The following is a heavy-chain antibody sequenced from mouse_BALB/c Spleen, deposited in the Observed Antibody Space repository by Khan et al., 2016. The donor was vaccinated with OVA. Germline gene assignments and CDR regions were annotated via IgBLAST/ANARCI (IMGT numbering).Heavy chain of an antibody. CDR2: IDPFSGGT. Sequence: EVQLQESGPDLMKPGASVKISCKASGYSFTSYYIHWVMQTHGKSLEWIGNIDPFSGGTTYNQKFKGKATLTVDKSSSTAYIHLSSLTFEDSAVYYCTRHGYVAWFTYWGQGTLVTVSA. CDR1: GYSFTSYY. D-gene: IGHD2-2*01. J-gene: IGHJ3*01. CDR3: TRHGYVAWFTY. V-gene: IGHV1S135*01.